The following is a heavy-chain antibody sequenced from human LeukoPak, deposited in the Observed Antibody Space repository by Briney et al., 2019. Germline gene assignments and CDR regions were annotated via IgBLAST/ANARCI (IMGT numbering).Heavy chain of an antibody. Sequence: GASVKVSCKASGCTFTSYGISWVRQAPGQGLEWMGWISAYNGNTNYAQKLQGRVTMTTDTSTSTAYMELRSLRSDDTAVYYCARSGDGGILTGLVFDYWGQGTLVTVSS. J-gene: IGHJ4*02. D-gene: IGHD3-9*01. CDR3: ARSGDGGILTGLVFDY. CDR2: ISAYNGNT. V-gene: IGHV1-18*01. CDR1: GCTFTSYG.